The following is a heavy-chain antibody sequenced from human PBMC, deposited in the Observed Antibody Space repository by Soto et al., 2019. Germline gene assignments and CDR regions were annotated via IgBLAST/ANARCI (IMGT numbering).Heavy chain of an antibody. V-gene: IGHV4-34*01. D-gene: IGHD3-3*01. CDR3: ASSPYYVFWGGEPYYNGMDV. J-gene: IGHJ6*02. Sequence: SETLSLTCAVYGASLSDNYCNWLRQPPGKGLEWIGEINHSGNTNYNPSLRSRVTISIDTAKNQLSLRLISVTAADTAVYFCASSPYYVFWGGEPYYNGMDVWGPGTTVTVSS. CDR1: GASLSDNY. CDR2: INHSGNT.